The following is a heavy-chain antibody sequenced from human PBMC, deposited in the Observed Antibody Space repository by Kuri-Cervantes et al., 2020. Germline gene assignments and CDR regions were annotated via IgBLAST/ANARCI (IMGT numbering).Heavy chain of an antibody. J-gene: IGHJ4*02. CDR2: ISSSGSTI. Sequence: LSLTCAASGFTFSDYYMSWIRQAPGKGLEWVSYISSSGSTIYYADSVKGRFTISRDNAKNSLYLQMNSLRAEDTAVYYCARGLGLSWWYLDYWGQGTLVTVSS. CDR1: GFTFSDYY. D-gene: IGHD2-15*01. CDR3: ARGLGLSWWYLDY. V-gene: IGHV3-11*01.